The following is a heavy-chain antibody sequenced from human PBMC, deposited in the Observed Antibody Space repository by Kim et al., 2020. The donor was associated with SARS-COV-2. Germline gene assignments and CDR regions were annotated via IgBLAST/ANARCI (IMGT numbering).Heavy chain of an antibody. CDR3: ARDDSGYVFYYGMDV. J-gene: IGHJ6*02. Sequence: QKFQGRVTITADKSTSTAYMELSSLRSEDTAVYYCARDDSGYVFYYGMDVWGQGTTVTVSS. D-gene: IGHD5-12*01. V-gene: IGHV1-69*04.